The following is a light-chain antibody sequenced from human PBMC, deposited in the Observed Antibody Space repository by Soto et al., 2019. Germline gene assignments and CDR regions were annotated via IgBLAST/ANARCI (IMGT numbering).Light chain of an antibody. Sequence: QSVLTQPASVSGSPGQWITISCTGTSSDVGGYNYVSWYQHHPGKAPKLMIYNVNNRPSGVSNRFSGSKSGNTASLTISGLQAEDEADYFCTSYTSTSTPYVFGSGTKVTVL. CDR2: NVN. V-gene: IGLV2-14*03. CDR3: TSYTSTSTPYV. CDR1: SSDVGGYNY. J-gene: IGLJ1*01.